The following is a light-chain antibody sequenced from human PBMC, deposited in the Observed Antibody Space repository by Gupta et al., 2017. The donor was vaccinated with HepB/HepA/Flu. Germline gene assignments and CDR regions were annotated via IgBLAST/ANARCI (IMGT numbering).Light chain of an antibody. CDR1: NSDVGSFNL. V-gene: IGLV2-23*02. CDR2: EIT. J-gene: IGLJ1*01. Sequence: QSALTQPASVSGSPGQSITISCTGTNSDVGSFNLVSWYQQHPGKAPKLMIYEITKRPSGVSDRFSGSKSGNTASLTISGLQAEDEADYYCCSYAGPTAYIFGTGTEVTVL. CDR3: CSYAGPTAYI.